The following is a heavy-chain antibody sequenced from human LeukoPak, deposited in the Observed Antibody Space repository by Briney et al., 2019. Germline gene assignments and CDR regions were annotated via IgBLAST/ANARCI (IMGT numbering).Heavy chain of an antibody. CDR2: IRSEVDGGIT. V-gene: IGHV3-15*01. CDR3: TTDFRGTNPFAY. D-gene: IGHD3-10*01. J-gene: IGHJ4*02. CDR1: GFTFTNAW. Sequence: GGSLRLSCAVSGFTFTNAWMSWVRQAPGKGLEWVGRIRSEVDGGITDYAAPVKGRFTISRDDSKNTLYLQLNSLKTEHTAVYYCTTDFRGTNPFAYWGQGTLVSDSS.